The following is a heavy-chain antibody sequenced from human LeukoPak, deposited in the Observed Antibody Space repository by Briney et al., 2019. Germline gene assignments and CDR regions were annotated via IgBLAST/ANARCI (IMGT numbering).Heavy chain of an antibody. V-gene: IGHV4-38-2*01. CDR2: IYGTGST. CDR3: ARYDSRGSASTRFDY. J-gene: IGHJ4*02. Sequence: PSETLSLTCAVSGYSLGNNYYWGWLRQPPGKGLEWIGRIYGTGSTSYNPSLMNRVTMSVDTSKNHFSLKLTSVTAADTAVYYCARYDSRGSASTRFDYWGQGILVTISS. CDR1: GYSLGNNYY. D-gene: IGHD3-16*01.